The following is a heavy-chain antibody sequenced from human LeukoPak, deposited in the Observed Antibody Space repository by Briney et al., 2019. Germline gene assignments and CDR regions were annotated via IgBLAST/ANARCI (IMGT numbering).Heavy chain of an antibody. CDR3: ARLAGVVIYYFDY. Sequence: PSETLSLTCAVYGGSFSGYYWSWIRQPPGKGLEWIGEINHSGSTNYNPSLKSRVTISVDTSKNQFSLKLSSVTAADTAVYYCARLAGVVIYYFDYWGQGTLVTVAS. CDR1: GGSFSGYY. J-gene: IGHJ4*02. V-gene: IGHV4-34*01. CDR2: INHSGST. D-gene: IGHD3-3*01.